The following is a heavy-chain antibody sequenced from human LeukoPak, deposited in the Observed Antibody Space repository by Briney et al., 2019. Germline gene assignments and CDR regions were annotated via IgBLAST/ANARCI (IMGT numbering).Heavy chain of an antibody. V-gene: IGHV1-18*01. J-gene: IGHJ4*02. Sequence: ASVNVSCKASGYTFISYGITWVRQAPGQGLEWMGGVSAHNGNTNYAQKLQGRVTMTTDTSTNTAYMELRSLRSDDTAVYYCAREEGSGCYDSWGQGTRLTVSS. CDR1: GYTFISYG. CDR3: AREEGSGCYDS. D-gene: IGHD6-19*01. CDR2: VSAHNGNT.